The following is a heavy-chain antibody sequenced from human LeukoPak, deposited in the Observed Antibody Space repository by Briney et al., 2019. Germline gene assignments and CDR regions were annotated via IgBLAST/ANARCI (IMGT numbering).Heavy chain of an antibody. CDR1: GGSISSGGYY. D-gene: IGHD6-19*01. J-gene: IGHJ4*02. CDR2: IYYSGST. V-gene: IGHV4-30-4*01. Sequence: SQTLSLTCTVSGGSISSGGYYWSWIRQPPGKGLEWIGYIYYSGSTYYNPSLKSRVTISVDTSKNQFSLKLSSVTAADTAVYFCASRIAVGGGHIDSWGQGTLVTVSS. CDR3: ASRIAVGGGHIDS.